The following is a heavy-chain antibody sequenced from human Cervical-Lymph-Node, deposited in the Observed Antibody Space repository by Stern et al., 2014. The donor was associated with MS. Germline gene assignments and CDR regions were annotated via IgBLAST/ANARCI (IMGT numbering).Heavy chain of an antibody. Sequence: QVQLQESGPGLVEPSETLSLTCAVSRGSISTSDWWSWVRQSPGRGLEWIGEIHHSGVTTYNPSPKSRVTISLDKATNQFFLKISSVTAADTAVYYCARASYNVLTDYYMGLIDYWGQGTLVTVSS. CDR1: RGSISTSDW. CDR3: ARASYNVLTDYYMGLIDY. V-gene: IGHV4-4*02. J-gene: IGHJ4*02. D-gene: IGHD3-9*01. CDR2: IHHSGVT.